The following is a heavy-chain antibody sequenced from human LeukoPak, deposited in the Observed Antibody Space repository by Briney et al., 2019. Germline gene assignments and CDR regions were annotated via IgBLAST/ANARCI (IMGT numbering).Heavy chain of an antibody. CDR1: GVSISSSNSY. V-gene: IGHV4-39*07. CDR2: IYYSGNT. D-gene: IGHD6-13*01. CDR3: ARARSSIAARGYYYYYMDV. J-gene: IGHJ6*03. Sequence: SETLSLTCTVSGVSISSSNSYWGWIRQPPGKGLEWIGSIYYSGNTYYNPSLKSRVTISVDTSKNQFSLRLSSVTAADTAVYYCARARSSIAARGYYYYYMDVWGKGTRSPSP.